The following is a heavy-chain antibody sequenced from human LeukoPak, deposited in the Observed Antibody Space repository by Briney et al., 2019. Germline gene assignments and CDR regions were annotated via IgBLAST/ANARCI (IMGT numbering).Heavy chain of an antibody. D-gene: IGHD1-26*01. CDR2: TYYRSKWSN. Sequence: SQTLSLTCAISGDSISSSASWNWIRQSPSRGLEWLGRTYYRSKWSNDYAESVKGRITINPDTSKNQFSLQLNSVTPEDTAVYYCARDPHNSYEWGPFDPWGQGTLVTVSS. J-gene: IGHJ5*02. CDR1: GDSISSSAS. V-gene: IGHV6-1*01. CDR3: ARDPHNSYEWGPFDP.